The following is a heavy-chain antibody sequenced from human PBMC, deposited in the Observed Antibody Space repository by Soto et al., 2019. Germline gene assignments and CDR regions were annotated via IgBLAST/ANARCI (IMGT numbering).Heavy chain of an antibody. D-gene: IGHD6-19*01. J-gene: IGHJ4*02. CDR2: IYYSGST. Sequence: QLQLQESGPGLVKPSETLSLTCTVSGGSISSSSYYWGWIRQPPGKGLEWIGSIYYSGSTYYNPSLKSRVTISVDTSKNQFSLKLSSVTAADTAVYYCARLTLLHSSGWYFDEETFDYWGQGTLVTVSS. V-gene: IGHV4-39*01. CDR3: ARLTLLHSSGWYFDEETFDY. CDR1: GGSISSSSYY.